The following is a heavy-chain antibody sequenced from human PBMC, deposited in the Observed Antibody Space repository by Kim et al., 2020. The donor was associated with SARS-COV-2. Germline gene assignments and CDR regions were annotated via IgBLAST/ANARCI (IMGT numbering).Heavy chain of an antibody. Sequence: LKSRVTISVDTSKNQFSLKLSSVTAADTAVYYCARVFSYCSSTSCYEFFDYWGQGTLVTVSS. V-gene: IGHV4-39*07. D-gene: IGHD2-2*01. J-gene: IGHJ4*02. CDR3: ARVFSYCSSTSCYEFFDY.